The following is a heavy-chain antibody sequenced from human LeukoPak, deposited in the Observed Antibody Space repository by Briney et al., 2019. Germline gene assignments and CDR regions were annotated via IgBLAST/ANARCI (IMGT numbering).Heavy chain of an antibody. Sequence: ASVKVSCKASGGTFSSYAISWVRHAPGQGLEWMGGIIPIFGTANYAQKFQGRVTITAGESTSTAYMELSSLRSEDTAMYYCARSTIMRHYNWFDPWGQGTLVTVSS. CDR2: IIPIFGTA. CDR1: GGTFSSYA. V-gene: IGHV1-69*13. CDR3: ARSTIMRHYNWFDP. J-gene: IGHJ5*02. D-gene: IGHD3-16*01.